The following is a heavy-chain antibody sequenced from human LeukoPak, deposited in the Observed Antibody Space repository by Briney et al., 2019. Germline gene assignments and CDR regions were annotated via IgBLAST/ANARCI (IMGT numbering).Heavy chain of an antibody. CDR2: IYYSGST. Sequence: SETLSLTCTVSGGSISSYYWSWIRQPPGKGLEWIGYIYYSGSTNYNPSLKSRVTISVDTSKNQFSLKLSSVTAADTAVYYCASQGRAGDLGYWGQGTLVTVSS. D-gene: IGHD2-21*01. CDR3: ASQGRAGDLGY. J-gene: IGHJ4*02. CDR1: GGSISSYY. V-gene: IGHV4-59*08.